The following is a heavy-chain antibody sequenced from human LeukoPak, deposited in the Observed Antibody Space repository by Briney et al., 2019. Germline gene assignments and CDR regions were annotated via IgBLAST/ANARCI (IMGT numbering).Heavy chain of an antibody. V-gene: IGHV1-69*13. CDR3: ARDQQQLNDAFDI. CDR2: IIPIFGTA. J-gene: IGHJ3*02. Sequence: SVKLSCKASGGTFSSYAISWVRQAPGQGLEWMGGIIPIFGTANYAQKFQGRVTITADESTSTAYMELSSLRSEDTAVYYCARDQQQLNDAFDIWGKGTMVTVSS. D-gene: IGHD6-13*01. CDR1: GGTFSSYA.